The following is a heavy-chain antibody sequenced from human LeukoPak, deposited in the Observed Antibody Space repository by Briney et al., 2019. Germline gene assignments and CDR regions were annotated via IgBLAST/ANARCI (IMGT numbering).Heavy chain of an antibody. J-gene: IGHJ4*02. CDR1: GGSISSSSYY. V-gene: IGHV4-39*01. Sequence: PSETLSLTCTVSGGSISSSSYYWGWIRQPPGTGLEWIGPMYYSGGTYYNPSLKSRVTIYVDTSKNQFSLKLNSVTAADTAVYCCARLAYDNSGYYYFDYWGQGTLVTVSS. CDR3: ARLAYDNSGYYYFDY. D-gene: IGHD3-22*01. CDR2: MYYSGGT.